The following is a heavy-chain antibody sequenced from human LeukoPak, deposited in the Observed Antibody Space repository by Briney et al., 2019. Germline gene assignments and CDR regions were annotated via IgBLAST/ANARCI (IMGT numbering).Heavy chain of an antibody. V-gene: IGHV4-4*02. D-gene: IGHD3-22*01. CDR3: ARDVRYYYDSSGYLS. CDR2: IYHSGST. CDR1: GGSISSSNW. J-gene: IGHJ5*02. Sequence: SGTLSLTCAVSGGSISSSNWWSWVRQPPGKGLEWIGEIYHSGSTNYNPSLKSRVTISVDKSKNQFSLKLSSVTAADTAVYYCARDVRYYYDSSGYLSWGQGTLVTVSS.